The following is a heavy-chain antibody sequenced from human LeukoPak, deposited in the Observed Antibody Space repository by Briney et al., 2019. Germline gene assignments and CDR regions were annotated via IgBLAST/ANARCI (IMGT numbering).Heavy chain of an antibody. CDR2: IYYSGST. V-gene: IGHV4-30-4*08. CDR3: ARALDIVLMVYAPYYFDY. Sequence: PSETLSLTCTVSGGSISSGDYYWSWIRQPPGEGLEWIGYIYYSGSTYYNPSLKSRVTISVDTSKNQFSLKLSSVTAADTAVYYCARALDIVLMVYAPYYFDYWGQGTLVTVSS. D-gene: IGHD2-8*01. CDR1: GGSISSGDYY. J-gene: IGHJ4*02.